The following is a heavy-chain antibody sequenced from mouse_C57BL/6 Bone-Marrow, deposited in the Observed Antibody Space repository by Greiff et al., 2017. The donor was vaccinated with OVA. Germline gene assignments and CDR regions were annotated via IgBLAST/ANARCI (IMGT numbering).Heavy chain of an antibody. CDR2: ISYDGSN. V-gene: IGHV3-6*01. J-gene: IGHJ2*01. CDR1: GYSITSGYY. CDR3: ARETIYYGNYGYYFDY. D-gene: IGHD2-1*01. Sequence: DVKLVESGPGLVKPSQSLSLTCSVTGYSITSGYYWNWIRQFPGNKLEWMGYISYDGSNNYNPSLKNRISITRDTSKNQFFLKLNSVTTEDTATYYCARETIYYGNYGYYFDYWGQGTTLTVSS.